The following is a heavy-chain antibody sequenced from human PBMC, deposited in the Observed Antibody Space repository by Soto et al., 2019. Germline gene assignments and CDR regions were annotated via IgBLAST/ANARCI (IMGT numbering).Heavy chain of an antibody. V-gene: IGHV3-23*01. D-gene: IGHD6-19*01. CDR3: AKYRRPWEQWLTRLDY. J-gene: IGHJ4*02. Sequence: SLRLSCAASGFTFSSYAMSWVRQAPGKGLEWVSAISGSGGSTYYADSVKGRFTISRDNSKNTLYLQMNSLRAEDTAVYYCAKYRRPWEQWLTRLDYWGQGTLVTVSS. CDR2: ISGSGGST. CDR1: GFTFSSYA.